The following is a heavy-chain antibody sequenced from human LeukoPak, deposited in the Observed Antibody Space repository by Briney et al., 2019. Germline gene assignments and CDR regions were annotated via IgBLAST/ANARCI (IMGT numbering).Heavy chain of an antibody. CDR1: GGSISSSSYY. CDR2: IYYSGNT. CDR3: ASPTSNAPHYMDV. V-gene: IGHV4-39*01. D-gene: IGHD2-2*01. J-gene: IGHJ6*03. Sequence: PSETLSPTCTVSGGSISSSSYYWGWIRQPPGKGLEWIGSIYYSGNTYYNPSLKSRVTISVDTSKNQFSLKLSSVTAADTAVYYCASPTSNAPHYMDVWGKGTTVTVSS.